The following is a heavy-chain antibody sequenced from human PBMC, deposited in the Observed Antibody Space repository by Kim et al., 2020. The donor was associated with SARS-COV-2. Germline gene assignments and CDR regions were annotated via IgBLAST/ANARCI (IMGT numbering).Heavy chain of an antibody. J-gene: IGHJ4*02. V-gene: IGHV6-1*01. Sequence: AVSVKSRITINPDTSKNQFSLQLNSVTPEDTAVYYCAREGGSVAAGTFDYWGQGTLVTVSS. CDR3: AREGGSVAAGTFDY. D-gene: IGHD6-13*01.